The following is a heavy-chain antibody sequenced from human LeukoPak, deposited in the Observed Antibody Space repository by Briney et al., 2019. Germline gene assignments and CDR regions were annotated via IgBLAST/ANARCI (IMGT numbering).Heavy chain of an antibody. CDR2: IYYSGST. J-gene: IGHJ4*02. D-gene: IGHD3-22*01. V-gene: IGHV4-39*01. CDR1: GGSISSSSYY. CDR3: XXXYXYDSSGYKNFDY. Sequence: PSETLSLTCTVSGGSISSSSYYWGWIRQPPGKGLEWIGSIYYSGSTYYHPSLKIRVTISVDTSKNQFSLKLSFVTAADTAVYXXXXXYXYDSSGYKNFDYWGQGTLVTVSS.